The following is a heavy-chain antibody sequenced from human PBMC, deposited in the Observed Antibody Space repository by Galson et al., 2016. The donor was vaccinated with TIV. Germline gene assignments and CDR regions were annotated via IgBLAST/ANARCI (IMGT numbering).Heavy chain of an antibody. CDR3: AKMDSSGFDYVRRFDF. V-gene: IGHV3-23*01. D-gene: IGHD3-22*01. J-gene: IGHJ4*02. CDR2: ISLSGGRT. Sequence: SLRLSCAASRFTFSSYAMSWVRQAPGKGLEWVSAISLSGGRTYYADSVKGRFTFSRDNSKNMLYLQMSSLRAEDTAVYFCAKMDSSGFDYVRRFDFWGQGTLATVSS. CDR1: RFTFSSYA.